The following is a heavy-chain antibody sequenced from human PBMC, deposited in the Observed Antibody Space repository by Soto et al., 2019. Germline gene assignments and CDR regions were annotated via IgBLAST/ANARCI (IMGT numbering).Heavy chain of an antibody. CDR3: ARQEGHIEPMIGEFDF. Sequence: QVQLVQSGPEVKKPGASVMLSCKASGYTFTTYGVRWVRQAPGLGLEWMGWISAYNGNTNYAQKFHCRVTMTADASANTAFLELRSLRSDDTAMYYCARQEGHIEPMIGEFDFWGQGTLVTVSS. V-gene: IGHV1-18*01. J-gene: IGHJ4*02. CDR1: GYTFTTYG. D-gene: IGHD3-10*02. CDR2: ISAYNGNT.